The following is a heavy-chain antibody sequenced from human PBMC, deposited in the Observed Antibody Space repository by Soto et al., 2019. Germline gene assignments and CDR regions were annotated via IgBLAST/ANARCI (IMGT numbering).Heavy chain of an antibody. V-gene: IGHV3-9*01. J-gene: IGHJ4*02. CDR2: ISWNSGSI. CDR3: AKTRALHCSGGSCYFDY. D-gene: IGHD2-15*01. CDR1: GFTFDDYA. Sequence: GGSLRLSCAASGFTFDDYAMHWVRQAPGKGLEWVSGISWNSGSIGYADSVKGRFTISRDNAKNSLYLQMSSLRADDTALYYCAKTRALHCSGGSCYFDYSGQGTLVTVSS.